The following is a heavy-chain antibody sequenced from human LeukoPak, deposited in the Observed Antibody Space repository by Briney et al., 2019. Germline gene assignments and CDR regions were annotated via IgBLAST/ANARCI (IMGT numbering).Heavy chain of an antibody. Sequence: GGSLRLSCAASGFTFSSYAMSWVRQAPGKGLEWVSVIYSGGSTYYADSVKGRFTISRDNSKNTLYLQMNSLRAEDTAVYYCAREDGSYGAFDIWGQGTMVTVSS. J-gene: IGHJ3*02. CDR1: GFTFSSYA. CDR3: AREDGSYGAFDI. CDR2: IYSGGST. D-gene: IGHD5-18*01. V-gene: IGHV3-66*01.